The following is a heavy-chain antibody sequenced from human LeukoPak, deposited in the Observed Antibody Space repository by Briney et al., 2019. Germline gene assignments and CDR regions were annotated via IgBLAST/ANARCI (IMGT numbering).Heavy chain of an antibody. Sequence: SETLSLTCAVYGGSFSGYYWSWIRQPPGKGLEWIGEINHRGSTNYNPSLKNRVTISVDTSKNQFSLKLSSVTAADTAVYYCARGSSSSWYDYWGQGTLVTVSS. CDR1: GGSFSGYY. V-gene: IGHV4-34*01. J-gene: IGHJ4*02. CDR3: ARGSSSSWYDY. CDR2: INHRGST. D-gene: IGHD6-13*01.